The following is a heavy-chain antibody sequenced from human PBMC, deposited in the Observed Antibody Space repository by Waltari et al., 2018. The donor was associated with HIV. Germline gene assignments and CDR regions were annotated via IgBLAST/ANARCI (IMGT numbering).Heavy chain of an antibody. D-gene: IGHD1-26*01. Sequence: QVQLVQSGSELKKPGASVKVSCKASGYTFINYAMNWVRQAPGQGLEWMGWRNNNTGNPTYAQGVTGRFVFSVDTSVSTAYLQSSSLKNEDTAVYYCARAREWELLYPIDYWGQGTLVTVS. CDR2: RNNNTGNP. CDR1: GYTFINYA. CDR3: ARAREWELLYPIDY. V-gene: IGHV7-4-1*02. J-gene: IGHJ4*02.